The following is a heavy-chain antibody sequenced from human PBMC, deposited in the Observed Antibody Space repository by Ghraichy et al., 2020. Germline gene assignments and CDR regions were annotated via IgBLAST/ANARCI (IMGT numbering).Heavy chain of an antibody. CDR3: ASLMDGRGAIDAFDI. CDR2: IYSGGST. Sequence: GGSLRLSCAASGFTVSSNYMSWVRQAPGKGLEWVSVIYSGGSTYYADSVKGRFTISRDNSKNTLYLQMNSLRAEDTAVYYCASLMDGRGAIDAFDIWGQGTMVTVSS. J-gene: IGHJ3*02. D-gene: IGHD2-2*03. V-gene: IGHV3-53*01. CDR1: GFTVSSNY.